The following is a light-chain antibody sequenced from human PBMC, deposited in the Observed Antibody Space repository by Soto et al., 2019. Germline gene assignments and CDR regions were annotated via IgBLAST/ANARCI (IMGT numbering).Light chain of an antibody. CDR3: QQYYNYPLT. CDR1: QDISSY. J-gene: IGKJ3*01. V-gene: IGKV1-8*01. CDR2: AAS. Sequence: AIRMTQSPSSFSASTGDRITITCRASQDISSYLAWYQQRPGKSPKLLIYAASTLQTGVPSRFSGSGSGTDFTLTISCLQSEAFATYYCQQYYNYPLTFGPGTKVDGK.